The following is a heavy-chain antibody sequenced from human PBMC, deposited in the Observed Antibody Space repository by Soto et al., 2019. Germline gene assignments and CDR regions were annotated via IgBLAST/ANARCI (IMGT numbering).Heavy chain of an antibody. CDR2: IFINGNT. J-gene: IGHJ4*02. CDR3: ARSGGSYNFDS. Sequence: SETLSLTCTVSSGSVSTYYWSWIRQPAGKGLEWIGRIFINGNTNYNPSLRSRVTMSVDTSKGQFSLNLTSVTAADTAVYFCARSGGSYNFDSWGQGXLVTVSS. D-gene: IGHD1-26*01. V-gene: IGHV4-4*07. CDR1: SGSVSTYY.